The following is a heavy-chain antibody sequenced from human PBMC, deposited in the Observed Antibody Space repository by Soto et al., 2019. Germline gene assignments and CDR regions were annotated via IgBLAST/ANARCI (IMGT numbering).Heavy chain of an antibody. CDR1: GFTFSSYA. CDR2: ISGSGGST. CDR3: AKDARWPTSTPDY. J-gene: IGHJ4*02. D-gene: IGHD2-15*01. V-gene: IGHV3-23*01. Sequence: EVQLLESGGGLVQPGGSLRLSCAASGFTFSSYAMSWVRQAPGKGLEWVPAISGSGGSTDYADSGKGRFTISRDNSKNTLYLQMNSLSAEDTAVYYCAKDARWPTSTPDYWGQGTLVTVSS.